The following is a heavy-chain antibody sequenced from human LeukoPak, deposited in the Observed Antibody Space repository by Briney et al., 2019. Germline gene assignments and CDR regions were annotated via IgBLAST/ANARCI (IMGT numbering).Heavy chain of an antibody. CDR2: IYYSGST. CDR3: ARDSGSGYDYWYGY. Sequence: SETLSLTCTVSGGSVSSGSYYWSWIRQPPGKGLEWIGYIYYSGSTNYNPSLKSRVTISVDTSKNQFSLKLSSVTAADTAVYYCARDSGSGYDYWYGYWGQGTLVTVSS. J-gene: IGHJ4*02. D-gene: IGHD5-12*01. CDR1: GGSVSSGSYY. V-gene: IGHV4-61*01.